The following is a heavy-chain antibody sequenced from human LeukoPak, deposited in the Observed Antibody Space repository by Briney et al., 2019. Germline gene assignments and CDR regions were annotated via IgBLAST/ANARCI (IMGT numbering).Heavy chain of an antibody. Sequence: ASVKVSCKASGYTFTSYGISWVRQAPGQGLEWMGWISAYNGNTNYAQKLQGRVTMTTDTSTSTACMELRSLRSDDTAVYYCARVALIDIVVVPAALDNWFDPWGQGTLVTVSS. V-gene: IGHV1-18*04. CDR3: ARVALIDIVVVPAALDNWFDP. CDR1: GYTFTSYG. CDR2: ISAYNGNT. J-gene: IGHJ5*02. D-gene: IGHD2-2*01.